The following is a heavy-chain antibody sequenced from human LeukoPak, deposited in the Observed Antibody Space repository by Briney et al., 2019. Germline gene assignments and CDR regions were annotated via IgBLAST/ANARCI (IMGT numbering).Heavy chain of an antibody. V-gene: IGHV3-21*01. CDR2: ISSIGGYI. CDR1: RFTFSSSS. D-gene: IGHD3-22*01. CDR3: ARGTHDHYDSSGYRYYFDY. Sequence: PGGSLRLSCAASRFTFSSSSMNWVRKAPGKGLEWVSSISSIGGYIYYADSVKGRFTISRDNAKNSLYLQMNSLRAEDTAVYYCARGTHDHYDSSGYRYYFDYWGQGTLVTVSS. J-gene: IGHJ4*02.